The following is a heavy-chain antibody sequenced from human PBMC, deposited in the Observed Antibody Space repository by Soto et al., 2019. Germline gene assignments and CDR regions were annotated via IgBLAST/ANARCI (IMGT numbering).Heavy chain of an antibody. V-gene: IGHV5-51*01. CDR1: GYSFTSYW. Sequence: GESLKISCKGSGYSFTSYWIGWVRQMPGKGLEWMGIIYPGDSDTRYSPSFQGQVTISADKSISTAYLQWSSLKASDTAMYYFASPGIEAAGDDAFDIWGQGTMVTVSS. D-gene: IGHD6-13*01. CDR2: IYPGDSDT. J-gene: IGHJ3*02. CDR3: ASPGIEAAGDDAFDI.